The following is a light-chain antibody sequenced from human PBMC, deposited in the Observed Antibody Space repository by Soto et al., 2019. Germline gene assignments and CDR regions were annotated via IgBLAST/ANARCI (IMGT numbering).Light chain of an antibody. CDR1: QSVSSY. J-gene: IGKJ4*01. V-gene: IGKV3-11*01. CDR3: QQRSNWPRLT. CDR2: DAS. Sequence: EIVLTQSPATLSLSPGERATLSCRASQSVSSYLAWYQQKPGQAPRLLIYDASNRATGIPARFSGSGSGTEFTLTNSSLEPEDFAVYYCQQRSNWPRLTFGGGTKVEIK.